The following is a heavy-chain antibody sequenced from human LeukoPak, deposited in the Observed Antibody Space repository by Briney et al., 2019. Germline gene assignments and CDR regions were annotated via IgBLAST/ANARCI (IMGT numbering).Heavy chain of an antibody. CDR2: ISANNGDT. CDR1: GYTFTGYY. CDR3: ARDIAVTNFDY. Sequence: ASVKVSCKASGYTFTGYYMHWVRQAPGQGLEWMGWISANNGDTDYAQKFQGRVTLTTDTSTNTAYMELRSLRSDDTAVYYCARDIAVTNFDYWGQGTLVTVSS. J-gene: IGHJ4*02. D-gene: IGHD4-17*01. V-gene: IGHV1-18*04.